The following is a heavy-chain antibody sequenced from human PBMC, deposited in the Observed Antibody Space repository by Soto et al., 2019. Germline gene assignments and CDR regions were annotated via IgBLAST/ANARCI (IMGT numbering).Heavy chain of an antibody. Sequence: PGGSLRLSCAASGFTFSSYGMHWVRQAPGKGLVWVSRINSDGSSTSYADSVKGRFTISRDNAKNTLYLQMNSLRAEDTAVYYCARLRYVNFGNWFDPWGQGTLVTVSS. CDR1: GFTFSSYG. V-gene: IGHV3-74*01. CDR3: ARLRYVNFGNWFDP. CDR2: INSDGSST. J-gene: IGHJ5*02. D-gene: IGHD3-16*01.